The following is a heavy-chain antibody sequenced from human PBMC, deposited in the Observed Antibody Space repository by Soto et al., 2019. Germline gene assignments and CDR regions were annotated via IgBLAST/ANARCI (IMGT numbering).Heavy chain of an antibody. J-gene: IGHJ4*02. CDR1: GGSFSGYY. V-gene: IGHV4-34*01. Sequence: SETLSLTCAVYGGSFSGYYWSWIRQPPGKGLEWIGEINHSGSTNYSPSLKSRVTISVDTSKNQFSLKLSSVTAADTAVYYCARRREYDYVWGSYRFPYYFDYWGQGTLVTGS. CDR3: ARRREYDYVWGSYRFPYYFDY. CDR2: INHSGST. D-gene: IGHD3-16*02.